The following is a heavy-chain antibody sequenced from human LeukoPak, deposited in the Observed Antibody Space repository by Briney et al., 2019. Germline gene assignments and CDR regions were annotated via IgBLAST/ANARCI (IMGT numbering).Heavy chain of an antibody. J-gene: IGHJ3*02. CDR1: GGSISSSSYS. CDR3: ARKYYDFWSGYYSGAFDI. D-gene: IGHD3-3*01. Sequence: PSETLSLTCTVSGGSISSSSYSWGWIRQPPGKGLEWIGSVDYSGSTNYNPSLKSRVTISVDTSKNQFSLKLSSVTAADTAVYYCARKYYDFWSGYYSGAFDIWGQGTMVTVSS. CDR2: VDYSGST. V-gene: IGHV4-39*07.